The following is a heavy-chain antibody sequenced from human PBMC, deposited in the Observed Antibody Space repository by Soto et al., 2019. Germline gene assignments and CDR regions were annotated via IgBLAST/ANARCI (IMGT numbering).Heavy chain of an antibody. J-gene: IGHJ6*02. CDR3: ARRYSYGWARNYYYYCGMDV. Sequence: GESLKISCKGSGYSFTSYWISWVRQMPGKGLEWMGRIDPSDSYTNYSPSFQGHVTISADKSISTAYLQWSSLKASDTAMYYCARRYSYGWARNYYYYCGMDVWGQGTTVTVSS. CDR1: GYSFTSYW. D-gene: IGHD5-18*01. CDR2: IDPSDSYT. V-gene: IGHV5-10-1*01.